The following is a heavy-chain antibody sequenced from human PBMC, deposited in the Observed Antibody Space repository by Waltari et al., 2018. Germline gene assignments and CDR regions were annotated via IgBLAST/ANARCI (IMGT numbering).Heavy chain of an antibody. Sequence: QVHLQESGQGLVKPSETLSLTCPVSGGPIGTSYWSWIRQPPGKGPEWIGYVYESVTTDYHPTCASRAATSADASSKQFSLKLSSVTAADTTGYHCAGSGSQCTNGLCPDCFDMWGQGTTVTVSP. CDR2: VYESVTT. CDR1: GGPIGTSY. J-gene: IGHJ3*02. D-gene: IGHD2-8*01. V-gene: IGHV4-59*12. CDR3: AGSGSQCTNGLCPDCFDM.